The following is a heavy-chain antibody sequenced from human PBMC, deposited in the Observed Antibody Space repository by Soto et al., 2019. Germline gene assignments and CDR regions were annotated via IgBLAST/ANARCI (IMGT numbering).Heavy chain of an antibody. J-gene: IGHJ5*02. Sequence: SETLSLTCTVAGGSISSGDYYWSWIRQPPGKGLEWIGYIYYSGSTYYNPSLKSRVTISVDTSKNQFSLKLSSVTAADTAVYYCARDRAVIDDNWFDPWGQGTLVTVSS. CDR3: ARDRAVIDDNWFDP. CDR2: IYYSGST. CDR1: GGSISSGDYY. D-gene: IGHD2-21*01. V-gene: IGHV4-30-4*01.